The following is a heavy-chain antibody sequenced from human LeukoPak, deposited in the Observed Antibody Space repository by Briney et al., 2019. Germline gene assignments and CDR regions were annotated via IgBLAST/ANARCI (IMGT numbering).Heavy chain of an antibody. J-gene: IGHJ4*02. CDR1: GFTFSSYA. D-gene: IGHD6-19*01. CDR2: ISGSGGST. Sequence: PGGSLRLSCAASGFTFSSYAMSWVRQAPGKGLEWVSAISGSGGSTYYADSVKGRFTISRDNSKYTLYLQMNSLRAEDTAVYYCAKDILTGIAVADVFDYWGQGTLVTVSS. CDR3: AKDILTGIAVADVFDY. V-gene: IGHV3-23*01.